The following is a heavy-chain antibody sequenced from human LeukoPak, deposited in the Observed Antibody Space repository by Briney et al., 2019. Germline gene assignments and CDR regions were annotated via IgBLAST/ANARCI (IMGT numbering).Heavy chain of an antibody. Sequence: PGGSLRLSCAASGFTFSSYAMSWVRQAPGKGLEWFSAISGSGGSTYYADSVKGRFTISRDNSKNTLYLQMNSLKTEDTAVYYYTRPSTGTCCSSTSCYGDDWGQGTLVTVSS. CDR2: ISGSGGST. J-gene: IGHJ4*02. V-gene: IGHV3-23*01. CDR3: TRPSTGTCCSSTSCYGDD. CDR1: GFTFSSYA. D-gene: IGHD2-2*01.